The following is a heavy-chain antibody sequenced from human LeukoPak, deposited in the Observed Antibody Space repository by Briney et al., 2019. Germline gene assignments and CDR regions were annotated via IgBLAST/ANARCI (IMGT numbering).Heavy chain of an antibody. CDR1: GGSISSGGYS. CDR3: ARHLSGTTMSHYFDF. V-gene: IGHV4-30-2*03. J-gene: IGHJ4*02. Sequence: PSETLSLTCAVSGGSISSGGYSWSWIRQPPGKGLEWIGYIYHSGSTYYNPSLKSRVSISVDTSKNQVSLKLYSVTASDAVIYYCARHLSGTTMSHYFDFWGQGTLVTVSS. CDR2: IYHSGST. D-gene: IGHD1-1*01.